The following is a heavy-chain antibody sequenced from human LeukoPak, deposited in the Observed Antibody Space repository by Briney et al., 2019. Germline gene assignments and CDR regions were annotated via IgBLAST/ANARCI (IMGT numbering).Heavy chain of an antibody. CDR3: ARDWFHAIDY. CDR1: GFTFNDYA. D-gene: IGHD2/OR15-2a*01. CDR2: ISWNSGSI. J-gene: IGHJ4*02. Sequence: GGSLRLSCAASGFTFNDYAMHWVRQAPGKGLEWVSGISWNSGSIAYADSVKGRFTISRDNAKNTLYLQMNSLRAEDTAVYYCARDWFHAIDYWGQGTLVTVSS. V-gene: IGHV3-9*01.